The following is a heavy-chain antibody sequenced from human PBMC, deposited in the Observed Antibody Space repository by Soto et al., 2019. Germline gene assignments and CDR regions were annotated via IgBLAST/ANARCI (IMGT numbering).Heavy chain of an antibody. D-gene: IGHD3-22*01. V-gene: IGHV4-30-4*01. CDR2: IYYSGST. CDR1: GGSISSGDYY. Sequence: SETLSLTCTVSGGSISSGDYYWSWIRQPPGKGLEWIGYIYYSGSTYYNPSLKSRVTISVDTSKNQFSLKLSSVTAADTAVYYCARANFKSSGYYYWGQGTLVTVSS. J-gene: IGHJ4*02. CDR3: ARANFKSSGYYY.